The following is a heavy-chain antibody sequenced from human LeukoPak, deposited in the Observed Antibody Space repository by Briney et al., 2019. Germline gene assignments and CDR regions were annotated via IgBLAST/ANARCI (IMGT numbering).Heavy chain of an antibody. J-gene: IGHJ4*02. D-gene: IGHD3-22*01. Sequence: ASVKVSCKASAYSFTDYYIHWVRQAPGQGLEWMGRINPNSGGTDYAQKFQGRVTMTRDTSISTAYMELGRLRSDDTAVYYCARSSPTYYFDSSGYYYGDYWGQGTLVIVSS. V-gene: IGHV1-2*06. CDR2: INPNSGGT. CDR3: ARSSPTYYFDSSGYYYGDY. CDR1: AYSFTDYY.